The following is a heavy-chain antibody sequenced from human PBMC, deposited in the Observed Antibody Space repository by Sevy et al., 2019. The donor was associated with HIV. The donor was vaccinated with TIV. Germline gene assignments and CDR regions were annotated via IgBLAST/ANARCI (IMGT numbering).Heavy chain of an antibody. J-gene: IGHJ5*02. CDR3: ASADYGDYVGWFDP. CDR1: GGSFSNHH. V-gene: IGHV4-59*11. D-gene: IGHD4-17*01. Sequence: SETLSLTCSVSGGSFSNHHWNWIRQPPGKGLEWIGYVYYSGSTNYNPSLTSRVTISVDTSKNQFSLKLYSVTAADTAVYYCASADYGDYVGWFDPWGQGTLVTVSS. CDR2: VYYSGST.